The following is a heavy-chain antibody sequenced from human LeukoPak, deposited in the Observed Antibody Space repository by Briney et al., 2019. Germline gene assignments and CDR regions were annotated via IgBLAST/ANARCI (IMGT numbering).Heavy chain of an antibody. CDR1: GFTFSSYG. CDR3: ARAQGVSAFDI. Sequence: GGSLRLSCAASGFTFSSYGMHWVRQAPGKGLEWVAVIWYDGSNKYYADSVKGRFTISRDNSKNTLYLQMNSLRAEDTAVYHCARAQGVSAFDIWGQGTMVTVSS. D-gene: IGHD3-16*01. V-gene: IGHV3-33*01. CDR2: IWYDGSNK. J-gene: IGHJ3*02.